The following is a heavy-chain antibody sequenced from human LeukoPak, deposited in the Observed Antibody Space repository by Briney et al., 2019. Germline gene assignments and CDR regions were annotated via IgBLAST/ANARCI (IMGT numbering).Heavy chain of an antibody. Sequence: SVKVSCRASGGTFSSYAISWVRQAPGQGLEWMGGIIPIFGTANYAQKFQGRVTITADESTSTAYMELSSLRSEDTAVYYCARQPTTVVPVDGDYHPPFDIWGQGTMVTVSS. CDR3: ARQPTTVVPVDGDYHPPFDI. CDR2: IIPIFGTA. J-gene: IGHJ3*02. D-gene: IGHD4-23*01. V-gene: IGHV1-69*01. CDR1: GGTFSSYA.